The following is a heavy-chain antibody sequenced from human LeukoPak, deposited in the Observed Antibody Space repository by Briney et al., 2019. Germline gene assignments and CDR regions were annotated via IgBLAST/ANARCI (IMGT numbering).Heavy chain of an antibody. CDR3: ARAYCSGGSCRGYFDY. V-gene: IGHV3-53*01. CDR2: IYSGGST. CDR1: GFTVSSNY. D-gene: IGHD2-15*01. Sequence: GGSLRLSCAASGFTVSSNYMSWVRLAPGKGLEWVSVIYSGGSTYYADSVKGRFTISRDNSKNTLYLQMNSLRVEDTAVYYCARAYCSGGSCRGYFDYWGQGNLVSVSS. J-gene: IGHJ4*02.